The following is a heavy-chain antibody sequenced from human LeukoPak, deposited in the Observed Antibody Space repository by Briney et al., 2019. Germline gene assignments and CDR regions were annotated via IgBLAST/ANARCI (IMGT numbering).Heavy chain of an antibody. Sequence: SETLSLTCTVSGGSLIGSYWTWIRQSPGKSLEYIGYIYNTVDVNYSPSLKSRLTVSIDMSGNQFSLRLNSVTAADTALYYCARSRYYDSTGYNPTYYFDSWGQGALVTVSS. J-gene: IGHJ4*02. D-gene: IGHD3-22*01. CDR3: ARSRYYDSTGYNPTYYFDS. CDR1: GGSLIGSY. CDR2: IYNTVDV. V-gene: IGHV4-59*01.